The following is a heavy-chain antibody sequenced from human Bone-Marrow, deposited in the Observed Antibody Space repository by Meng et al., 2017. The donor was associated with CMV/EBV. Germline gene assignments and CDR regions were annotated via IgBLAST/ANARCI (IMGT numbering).Heavy chain of an antibody. V-gene: IGHV4-59*01. J-gene: IGHJ6*02. Sequence: SETLFTCTVSGGSISSYYWSWIRQPPGKGLEWIGYIYYSGSTNYNPSLKSRVTISVDTSKNQFSLKLSSVTAADTAVYYCARDWGSSWSYGMDVWGQGTTVTVSS. CDR3: ARDWGSSWSYGMDV. D-gene: IGHD6-13*01. CDR2: IYYSGST. CDR1: GGSISSYY.